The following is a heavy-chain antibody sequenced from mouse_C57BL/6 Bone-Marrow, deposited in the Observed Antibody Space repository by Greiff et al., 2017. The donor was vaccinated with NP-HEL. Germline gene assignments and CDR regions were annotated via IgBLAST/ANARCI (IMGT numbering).Heavy chain of an antibody. Sequence: VQLQQSGTVLARPGASVKMSCKTSGYTFTSYWMHWVKQRPGQGLEWIGAIYPGNSDTSYNQKFKGKAKLTAVTSASTAYMELSSLTNEDSAVYYCTSIYYGKGYYAMDYWGQGTSVTVSS. CDR3: TSIYYGKGYYAMDY. CDR2: IYPGNSDT. D-gene: IGHD2-1*01. J-gene: IGHJ4*01. V-gene: IGHV1-5*01. CDR1: GYTFTSYW.